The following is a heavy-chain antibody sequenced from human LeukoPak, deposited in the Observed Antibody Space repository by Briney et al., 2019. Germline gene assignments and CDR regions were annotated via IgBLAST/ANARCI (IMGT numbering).Heavy chain of an antibody. J-gene: IGHJ6*02. CDR2: TYYRSKWYN. CDR1: GDSVSSNSAA. V-gene: IGHV6-1*01. CDR3: ARDGGNPYYYGSGSYRASYYYYGMDV. D-gene: IGHD3-10*01. Sequence: SHTLSLTCAISGDSVSSNSAAWNWIRQSPSRGLEWLGRTYYRSKWYNDYAVSVKSRITINPDTSKNQFSLQLNSVNPEDTAVYYCARDGGNPYYYGSGSYRASYYYYGMDVWGQGTTVTVSS.